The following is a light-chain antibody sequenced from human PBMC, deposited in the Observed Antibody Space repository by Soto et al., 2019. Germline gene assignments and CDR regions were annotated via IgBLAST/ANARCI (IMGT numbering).Light chain of an antibody. CDR1: QSVRSSY. Sequence: EIVVTQSPGTLSLSPGERATLSCRASQSVRSSYLAWYQQKPGQAPRLLIYGASSRATGIPDRFSGSGSGTDFTLTISRLEPEDFAVYYCQQYGSSPPMYTFGQGTKLEIK. CDR3: QQYGSSPPMYT. CDR2: GAS. J-gene: IGKJ2*01. V-gene: IGKV3-20*01.